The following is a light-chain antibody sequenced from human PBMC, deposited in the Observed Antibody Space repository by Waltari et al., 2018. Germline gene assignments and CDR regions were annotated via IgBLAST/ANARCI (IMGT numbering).Light chain of an antibody. CDR3: QKYGSLPAT. J-gene: IGKJ1*01. CDR2: DAS. Sequence: EIVLTQSPGTLSLSPGERATLSCRASQSVSRTLAWYQQNPGQAPRLLIYDASSRATGTPDRFSGSGSGTDFSLTISRLEPEDFAVYYCQKYGSLPATFGQGTKVEIK. V-gene: IGKV3-20*01. CDR1: QSVSRT.